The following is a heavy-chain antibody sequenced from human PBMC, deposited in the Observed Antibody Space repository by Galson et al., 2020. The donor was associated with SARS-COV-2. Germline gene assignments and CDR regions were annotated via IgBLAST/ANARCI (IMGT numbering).Heavy chain of an antibody. CDR3: ARSIMITFGVVIAMVFGGMDV. CDR1: GGTFSSYA. CDR2: TIPIFGTA. V-gene: IGHV1-69*13. D-gene: IGHD3-16*02. J-gene: IGHJ6*02. Sequence: SVKVPCKASGGTFSSYAISWVRQAPGQGLEWMGGTIPIFGTANYAQKFQGRVTITADESTNTAYMELSSLRSEDTALYYCARSIMITFGVVIAMVFGGMDVWGQGTTVTVSS.